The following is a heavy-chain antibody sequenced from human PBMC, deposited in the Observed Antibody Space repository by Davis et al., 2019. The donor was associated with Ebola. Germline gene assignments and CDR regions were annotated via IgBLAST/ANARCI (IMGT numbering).Heavy chain of an antibody. D-gene: IGHD2-15*01. CDR2: INPSGGST. Sequence: ASVKVSCKASGYTFTSYYMHWVRQAPGQGLEWMRIINPSGGSTSYAQKFQGRVTMTRDTSTSTVYMELSSLRSEDTAVYYCAREGYCSGGSCYWDYYYYGMDVWGQGTTVTVSS. J-gene: IGHJ6*02. CDR1: GYTFTSYY. V-gene: IGHV1-46*01. CDR3: AREGYCSGGSCYWDYYYYGMDV.